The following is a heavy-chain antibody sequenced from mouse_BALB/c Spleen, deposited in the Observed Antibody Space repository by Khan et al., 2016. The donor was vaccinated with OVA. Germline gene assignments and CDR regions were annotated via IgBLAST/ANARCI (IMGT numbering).Heavy chain of an antibody. CDR3: TRSGYGSFVY. D-gene: IGHD2-2*01. V-gene: IGHV1S81*02. Sequence: QVQLQQSGAELVKPGASVKLSCKASGYMFTSYYMYWVKQRPGRGLEWIGEINPNSGGTNFNEKFKSKATLTVDKSSSTAYMQLSSLTSEDSAVYYCTRSGYGSFVYWGQGTLVTVSA. J-gene: IGHJ3*01. CDR2: INPNSGGT. CDR1: GYMFTSYY.